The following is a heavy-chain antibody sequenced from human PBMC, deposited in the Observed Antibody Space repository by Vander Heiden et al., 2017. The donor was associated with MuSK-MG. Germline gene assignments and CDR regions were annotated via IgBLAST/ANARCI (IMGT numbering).Heavy chain of an antibody. Sequence: QVQLQESGPGLVKPSETLSLTCTVSGGSISSYYWSWIRQPPGKGLEWIGYIYYSGSTNYNPALKSRVTISVDTSKNQFSLKMSSVTAADTAVYYFAREGLERPVWFDPWGHGTLVTVSS. V-gene: IGHV4-59*01. CDR3: AREGLERPVWFDP. J-gene: IGHJ5*02. CDR2: IYYSGST. D-gene: IGHD1-1*01. CDR1: GGSISSYY.